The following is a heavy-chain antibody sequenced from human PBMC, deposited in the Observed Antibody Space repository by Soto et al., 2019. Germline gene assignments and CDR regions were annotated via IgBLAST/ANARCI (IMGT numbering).Heavy chain of an antibody. Sequence: EVQLVESGGGLVKPGGSLRLSCAASGFTFSSYSMNWVRQAPGKGLEWVSSISSSSSNIYYADSVKGRFTISRDNAKNSRYLQMPSLRADETAVYYCARAHHTSGIAVDAEYYCYYGMDVWGQGTTVTVSS. D-gene: IGHD6-19*01. CDR2: ISSSSSNI. V-gene: IGHV3-21*01. CDR3: ARAHHTSGIAVDAEYYCYYGMDV. CDR1: GFTFSSYS. J-gene: IGHJ6*02.